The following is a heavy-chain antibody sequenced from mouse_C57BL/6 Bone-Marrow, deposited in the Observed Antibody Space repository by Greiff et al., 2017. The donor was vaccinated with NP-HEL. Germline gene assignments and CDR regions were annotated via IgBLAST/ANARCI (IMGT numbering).Heavy chain of an antibody. J-gene: IGHJ1*03. CDR2: IYPRDGST. D-gene: IGHD2-4*01. Sequence: QVQLQQSDAELVKPGASVKIFCKVSGYTFTDHTIHWMKQRPEQGLEWIGYIYPRDGSTKYNEKFKGKATLTADKSSSTAYMQLNSLTSEDSAVYFCARSPYDYDPYWYFDVWGTGTTVTVSS. V-gene: IGHV1-78*01. CDR1: GYTFTDHT. CDR3: ARSPYDYDPYWYFDV.